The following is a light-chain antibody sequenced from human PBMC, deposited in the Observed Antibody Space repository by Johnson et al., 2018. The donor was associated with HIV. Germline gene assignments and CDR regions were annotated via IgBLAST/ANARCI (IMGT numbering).Light chain of an antibody. CDR1: TSNIGNNY. CDR2: DNN. CDR3: GTWDSSLSAGGV. V-gene: IGLV1-51*01. J-gene: IGLJ1*01. Sequence: HSVLTQPPSVSAAPGQKVTISCSGSTSNIGNNYVSWYQQLPGTAPKLLIYDNNKRPSGITDRFSGSKSGTSATMGITGLQTGDEADYYCGTWDSSLSAGGVFGTGTKVTVL.